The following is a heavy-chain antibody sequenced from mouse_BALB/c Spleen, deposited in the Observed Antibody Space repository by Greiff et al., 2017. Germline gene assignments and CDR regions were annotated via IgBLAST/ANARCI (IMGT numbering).Heavy chain of an antibody. CDR3: ASDRSTYYAMDY. Sequence: EVKLVESGGGLVQPGGSRKLSCAASGFTFSSFGMHWVRQAPEKGLEWVAYISSGSSTIYYADTVKGRFTISRDNPKNTLFLQMTSLRSEDTAMYYCASDRSTYYAMDYWGQGTSVTVSA. J-gene: IGHJ4*01. D-gene: IGHD2-14*01. CDR2: ISSGSSTI. CDR1: GFTFSSFG. V-gene: IGHV5-17*02.